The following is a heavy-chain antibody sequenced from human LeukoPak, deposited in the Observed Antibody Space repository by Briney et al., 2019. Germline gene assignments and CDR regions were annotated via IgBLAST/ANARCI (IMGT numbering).Heavy chain of an antibody. D-gene: IGHD6-13*01. J-gene: IGHJ4*02. CDR1: GFSYSDYY. CDR2: ISGSGTTI. CDR3: ARVRIAEVGYYYFDH. V-gene: IGHV3-11*01. Sequence: GGSLRLSCAASGFSYSDYYMSWIRQTPGKGLAWVAYISGSGTTIYSADSVNGRFTISRDNARKSLSLQMNSPTAEDTALYYCARVRIAEVGYYYFDHWGQGTLVTVSS.